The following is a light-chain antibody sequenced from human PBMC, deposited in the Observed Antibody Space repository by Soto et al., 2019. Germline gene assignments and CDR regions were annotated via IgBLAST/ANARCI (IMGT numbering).Light chain of an antibody. Sequence: QSALTQPASVSGSPGQSITISCTGTSSDVGGYKYVSWYQQHPGKVPKLIIYEVSNRPSGVSSRFSGSKSGNSASLTISGLQAEDEADYYCAAWDDSLNGLLFGGGTKLTVL. CDR1: SSDVGGYKY. V-gene: IGLV2-14*01. CDR3: AAWDDSLNGLL. J-gene: IGLJ3*02. CDR2: EVS.